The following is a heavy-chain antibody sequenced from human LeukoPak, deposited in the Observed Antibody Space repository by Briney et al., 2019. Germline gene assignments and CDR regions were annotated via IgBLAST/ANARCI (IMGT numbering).Heavy chain of an antibody. J-gene: IGHJ4*02. CDR3: GRGPGEMATIGFDY. CDR1: GGSFSGYY. Sequence: PSETLSLTCAVYGGSFSGYYWSWIRQPPGKGLEWIGEINHSGSTNYNPSLKSRVTISVDTSKNQFSLKLSTVTAADTAVYYCGRGPGEMATIGFDYWGQGTLVTVSS. CDR2: INHSGST. D-gene: IGHD5-24*01. V-gene: IGHV4-34*01.